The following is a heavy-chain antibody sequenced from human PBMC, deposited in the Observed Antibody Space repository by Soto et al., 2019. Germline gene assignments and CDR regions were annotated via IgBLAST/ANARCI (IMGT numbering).Heavy chain of an antibody. CDR1: GYTFTRNG. D-gene: IGHD3-22*01. CDR2: ISPKSGSI. Sequence: QVHLVQSGAEVKKPGASVNVSCKTSGYTFTRNGISWVRQAPGQGLEWMGWISPKSGSIKYAQKFQGRVNMTTDTSTSTAYMELRSLRSDDTAVYYCVKDRDSNSWPSRDVWGPGTTVSVSS. V-gene: IGHV1-18*01. J-gene: IGHJ6*02. CDR3: VKDRDSNSWPSRDV.